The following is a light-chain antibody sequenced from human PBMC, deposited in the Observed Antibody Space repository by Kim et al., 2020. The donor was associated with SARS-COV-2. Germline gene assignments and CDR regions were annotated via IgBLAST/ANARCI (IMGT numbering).Light chain of an antibody. V-gene: IGLV1-47*01. CDR2: RNN. CDR3: AAWDDSLSVV. Sequence: QSVLTQPPSASGTPGQRVTISCSGSSSNIGSNYVYWYQQLPGTAPKLLIYRNNQRPSGVPDRFSGSKSGTSASLAISGLRSADEADYYCAAWDDSLSVVFGGGTQLTVL. J-gene: IGLJ2*01. CDR1: SSNIGSNY.